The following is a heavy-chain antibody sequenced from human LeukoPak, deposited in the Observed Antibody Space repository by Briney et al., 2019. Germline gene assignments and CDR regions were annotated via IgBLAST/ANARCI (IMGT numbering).Heavy chain of an antibody. V-gene: IGHV1-18*01. CDR1: GYTFTSYG. D-gene: IGHD3-22*01. CDR3: ARVPIYYDSSGYSRNWFDP. CDR2: ISAYNGNK. Sequence: ASVKVSCKASGYTFTSYGISWVRQAPGQGLEWMGWISAYNGNKNYAQKLQGRVTMTTDTSTSTAYMELRSLRSDDTAVYYCARVPIYYDSSGYSRNWFDPWGQGTLVTVSS. J-gene: IGHJ5*02.